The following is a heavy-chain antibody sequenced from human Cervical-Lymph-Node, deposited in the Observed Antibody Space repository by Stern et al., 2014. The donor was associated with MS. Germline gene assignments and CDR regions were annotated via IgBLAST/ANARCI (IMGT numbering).Heavy chain of an antibody. V-gene: IGHV1-8*01. CDR2: MNPNSGNT. J-gene: IGHJ6*02. Sequence: QMQLVESGAEVKKPGASVKVSCKASGYTFTLYDTSWVRQASGQGLEWMGCMNPNSGNTGYAQKFQGRITMTRNTSTSAAYMELSSLRSEDTAVYFCRSGGTYYYDGMDVWGQGTTVIVS. CDR1: GYTFTLYD. CDR3: RSGGTYYYDGMDV. D-gene: IGHD2-15*01.